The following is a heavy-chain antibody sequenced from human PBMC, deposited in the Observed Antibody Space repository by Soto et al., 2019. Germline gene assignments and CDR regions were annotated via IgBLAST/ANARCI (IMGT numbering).Heavy chain of an antibody. V-gene: IGHV4-34*01. Sequence: QVQLQQWGAGLLKPSETLSLTGAVYGGSFSGYYWSWIRQPPGKGLEWIGEINHSGSTNYNPSLKARVAISVVTAKNQVSPKLRSVTGADTAVYYCARAPYGPPPYYMDVWGKGATVTVSS. CDR2: INHSGST. CDR1: GGSFSGYY. CDR3: ARAPYGPPPYYMDV. D-gene: IGHD3-10*01. J-gene: IGHJ6*03.